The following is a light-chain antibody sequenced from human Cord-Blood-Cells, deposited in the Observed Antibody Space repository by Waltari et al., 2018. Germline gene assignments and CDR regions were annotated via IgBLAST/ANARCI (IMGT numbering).Light chain of an antibody. CDR1: QSVLYSSNNKNY. CDR3: QQYYSTPYT. V-gene: IGKV4-1*01. CDR2: WAR. J-gene: IGKJ2*01. Sequence: VMTHAPDSLAGSLSARATINCKSSQSVLYSSNNKNYLAWYQQKQGQPPKLLINWARTRQSGVPDRSRGSGWGTDFTLIISSLQAEDVAVYYCQQYYSTPYTFGPGTKLEIK.